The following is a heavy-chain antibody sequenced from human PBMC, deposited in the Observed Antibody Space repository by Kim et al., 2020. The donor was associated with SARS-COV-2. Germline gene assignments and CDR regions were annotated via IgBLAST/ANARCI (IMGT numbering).Heavy chain of an antibody. D-gene: IGHD3-22*01. CDR1: GFTFSNFG. V-gene: IGHV3-33*01. CDR3: ARDRQDYDSPDF. CDR2: IWYDGSNE. Sequence: GGSLRLSCAASGFTFSNFGLHWVRQAPGKGLEWVAVIWYDGSNEYYADSVKGRFTISRDNSKNTLYLQMNSLRAEDTAVYYCARDRQDYDSPDFWGQGTL. J-gene: IGHJ4*02.